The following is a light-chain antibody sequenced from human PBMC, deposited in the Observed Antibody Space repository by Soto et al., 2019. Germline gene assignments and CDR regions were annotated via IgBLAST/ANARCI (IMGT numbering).Light chain of an antibody. Sequence: DIQMTQSPSTLSASVGDRVTITCLASQSISSWLAWYQQKPGKAPKLLIYKASSLESGVPSRFSGSGSGTEFTLTISSLQPDDFATYYCQQYNSYVRTFGGGTKVEIK. CDR1: QSISSW. V-gene: IGKV1-5*03. CDR2: KAS. CDR3: QQYNSYVRT. J-gene: IGKJ4*01.